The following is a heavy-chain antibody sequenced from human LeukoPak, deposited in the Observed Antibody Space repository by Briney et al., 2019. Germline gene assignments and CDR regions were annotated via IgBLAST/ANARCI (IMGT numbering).Heavy chain of an antibody. Sequence: SETLSLTCAVYGGSFSGYYWSWIRQPPGKGLEWIGEINHSGSTNYNPSLKSRVTISVDTSKNQFSLKLSSVTAADTAVYYCARGLRYCSSTSCPAASRDWVVNWFDPWGQGTLVTVSS. CDR1: GGSFSGYY. J-gene: IGHJ5*02. CDR3: ARGLRYCSSTSCPAASRDWVVNWFDP. D-gene: IGHD2-2*01. V-gene: IGHV4-34*01. CDR2: INHSGST.